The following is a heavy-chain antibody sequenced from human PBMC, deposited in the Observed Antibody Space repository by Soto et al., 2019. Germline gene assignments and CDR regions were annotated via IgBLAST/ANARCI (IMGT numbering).Heavy chain of an antibody. J-gene: IGHJ3*02. CDR2: IYWDDDK. Sequence: QITLKESGPTLVKPTQTLTLTCTFSGFSLSTSGVGVGWIRQPPGKALEWLALIYWDDDKRYSPSLKSRLTITKDTSKNQVVLTMTNMDPVDTATYYCAHSIAAAGSSQQDAFDIWGQGTMVTVSS. D-gene: IGHD6-13*01. V-gene: IGHV2-5*02. CDR3: AHSIAAAGSSQQDAFDI. CDR1: GFSLSTSGVG.